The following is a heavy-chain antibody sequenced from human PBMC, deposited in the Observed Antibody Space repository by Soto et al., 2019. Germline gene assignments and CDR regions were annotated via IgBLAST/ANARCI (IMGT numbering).Heavy chain of an antibody. CDR2: IYFNGNT. Sequence: SETLSLTCTVSAASFSKYYWTWIRQPPGKGLEWIGYIYFNGNTKYNPSLEGRLTISIDTSKKGFSLKLTSVTAADAAVYYCASVTFGGIVLAHWGQGTLVTVSS. J-gene: IGHJ4*02. V-gene: IGHV4-59*01. CDR3: ASVTFGGIVLAH. D-gene: IGHD3-16*01. CDR1: AASFSKYY.